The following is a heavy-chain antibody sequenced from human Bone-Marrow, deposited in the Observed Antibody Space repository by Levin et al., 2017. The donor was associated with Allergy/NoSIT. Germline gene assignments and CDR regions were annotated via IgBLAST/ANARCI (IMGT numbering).Heavy chain of an antibody. CDR3: ARTSPYDYVWGSYRGCYFDY. V-gene: IGHV3-7*04. Sequence: GGSLRLSCAASGFTFSSYWMTWVRQAPGKGLEWVANIKQDGSEKYYVDSVKGRFTISRDNTKNSLYLQMNSLRAEDTAVYYCARTSPYDYVWGSYRGCYFDYWGQGALVTVSS. D-gene: IGHD3-16*02. J-gene: IGHJ4*02. CDR1: GFTFSSYW. CDR2: IKQDGSEK.